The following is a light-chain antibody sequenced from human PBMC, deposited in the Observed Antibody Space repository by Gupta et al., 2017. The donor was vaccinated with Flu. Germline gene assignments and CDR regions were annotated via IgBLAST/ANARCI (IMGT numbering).Light chain of an antibody. V-gene: IGKV3-15*01. J-gene: IGKJ1*01. Sequence: EIVMTQSPATLAVSPGERVTLSCRASQSVSSSLAWYQQKPGQAPRLLIYGASTRATGIPDRFSGSGSATEFTLTISSLQSEDFAVYYCHQYNDWPPWTFGQGTKVEI. CDR2: GAS. CDR1: QSVSSS. CDR3: HQYNDWPPWT.